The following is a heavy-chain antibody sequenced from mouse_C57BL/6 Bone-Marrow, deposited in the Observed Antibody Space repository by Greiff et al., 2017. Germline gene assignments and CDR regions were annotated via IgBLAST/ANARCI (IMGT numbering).Heavy chain of an antibody. CDR3: ARYDYDKDYYAMDY. CDR1: GYTFTSYW. D-gene: IGHD2-4*01. J-gene: IGHJ4*01. CDR2: IDPSDSYT. V-gene: IGHV1-69*01. Sequence: QVQLQQPGAELVMPGASVKLSCKASGYTFTSYWMHWVKQRPGQGLEWIGEIDPSDSYTNYNQKFKGKSTLTVDKSSSTAYMQLSSLTSEDSAVYYCARYDYDKDYYAMDYWGQGTSATVSS.